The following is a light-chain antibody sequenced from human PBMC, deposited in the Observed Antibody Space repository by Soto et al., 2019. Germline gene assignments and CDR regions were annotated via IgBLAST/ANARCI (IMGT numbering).Light chain of an antibody. V-gene: IGKV3-11*01. Sequence: EIVLTQSLATLSLSPGERAALSCRASQSVSSYLAWYQQKPGQAPRLIIYDAYNRATGIPARFSGSGSETDFTLTISRLEPEDFAVYYCQHYVERSPITFGQGTRLEIK. J-gene: IGKJ5*01. CDR2: DAY. CDR1: QSVSSY. CDR3: QHYVERSPIT.